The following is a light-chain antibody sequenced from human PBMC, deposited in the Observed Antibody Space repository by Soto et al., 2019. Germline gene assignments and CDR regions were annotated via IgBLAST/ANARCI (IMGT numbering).Light chain of an antibody. CDR1: SSDVGAYRY. J-gene: IGLJ1*01. CDR2: EVS. CDR3: SSFTSSSTLYV. Sequence: QSALTQPASVSGSPGQSITISCTGTSSDVGAYRYVSWHQHHPGKGPKLMIYEVSNRPSGVSNRFSGSKSGNTASLTISGLQAEGEADYYCSSFTSSSTLYVFGTGTKVTVL. V-gene: IGLV2-14*01.